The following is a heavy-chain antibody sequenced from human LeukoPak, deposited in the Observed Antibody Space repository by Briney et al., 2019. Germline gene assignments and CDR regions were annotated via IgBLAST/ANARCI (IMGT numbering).Heavy chain of an antibody. J-gene: IGHJ4*02. Sequence: GGSLRLSCAASGFTFSSYAMSWVRQAPGKGLEWVSAISGSGGSTYYADSVKGRFTISRDNSKNTLYLQMSSLRAEDTAVYYCAKERSGWYQEGVAYWGQGTLVTVSS. CDR1: GFTFSSYA. CDR2: ISGSGGST. V-gene: IGHV3-23*01. CDR3: AKERSGWYQEGVAY. D-gene: IGHD6-19*01.